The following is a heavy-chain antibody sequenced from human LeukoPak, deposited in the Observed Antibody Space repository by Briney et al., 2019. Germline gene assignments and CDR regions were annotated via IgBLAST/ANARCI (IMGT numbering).Heavy chain of an antibody. D-gene: IGHD1-1*01. CDR2: IFYSGST. CDR1: NGSISSYY. CDR3: ARESTGFVIDY. J-gene: IGHJ4*02. V-gene: IGHV4-59*01. Sequence: SETLSLTCTVSNGSISSYYWSWIRRPPGKGLEWIGYIFYSGSTNYNPSLKSRVTISVDTSKNQFSLRLSSVTAADTAVYYCARESTGFVIDYWGQGTLVTVSS.